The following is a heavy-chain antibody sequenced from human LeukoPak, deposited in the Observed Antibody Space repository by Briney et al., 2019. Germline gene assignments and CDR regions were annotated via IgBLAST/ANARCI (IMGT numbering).Heavy chain of an antibody. CDR2: INHSGGT. D-gene: IGHD5-12*01. CDR1: GGSFSGFR. CDR3: ARGAGYSGYRYDAFDM. V-gene: IGHV4-34*01. J-gene: IGHJ3*02. Sequence: SETPSLTCAVSGGSFSGFRWHWIRQPPGKGPEWLGEINHSGGTTYNPSLKSRVTISVDTSKNQVSLNLKSVTAADTAVYYCARGAGYSGYRYDAFDMWGQGTMVTVSS.